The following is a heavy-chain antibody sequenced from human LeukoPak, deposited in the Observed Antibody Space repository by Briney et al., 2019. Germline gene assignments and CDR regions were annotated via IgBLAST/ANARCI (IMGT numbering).Heavy chain of an antibody. CDR2: IRYDGSNK. CDR1: GFTFSSYG. D-gene: IGHD1-26*01. CDR3: AKDRQSGSYYDGPGD. V-gene: IGHV3-30*02. Sequence: GGSLRLSCAASGFTFSSYGMHWVRQAPGKGLEWVAFIRYDGSNKYYADSVKGRFTISRDNSKNTLYLQMNSLRAEDTAVYYCAKDRQSGSYYDGPGDWGQGTLVTVSS. J-gene: IGHJ4*02.